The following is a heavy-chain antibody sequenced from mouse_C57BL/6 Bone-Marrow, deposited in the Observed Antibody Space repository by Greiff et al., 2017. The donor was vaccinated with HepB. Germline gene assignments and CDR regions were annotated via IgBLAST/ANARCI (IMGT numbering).Heavy chain of an antibody. CDR2: ISSGGDYI. D-gene: IGHD1-3*01. J-gene: IGHJ1*03. V-gene: IGHV5-9-1*02. Sequence: EVHLVESGEGLVKPGGSLKLSCAASGFTFSSYAMSWVRQTPEKRLEWVAYISSGGDYIYYADTLKGRFTISRDNARNTLYLQMSSLKSEDTAMYYCTKVLAAFDVWGTGTTVTVSS. CDR1: GFTFSSYA. CDR3: TKVLAAFDV.